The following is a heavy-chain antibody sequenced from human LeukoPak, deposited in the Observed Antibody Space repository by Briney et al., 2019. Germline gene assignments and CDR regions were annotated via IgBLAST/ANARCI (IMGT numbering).Heavy chain of an antibody. CDR3: AGTPWFRGLTLDY. V-gene: IGHV1-58*02. Sequence: SVKVSCKASGFTFTSSTIQWVRQAPGQRLEWIGWIIVGSGDTNYAQKFQDRVIITRNMSTTTVYMELSSLRSDDPALYYCAGTPWFRGLTLDYWGQGTLVTVSS. J-gene: IGHJ4*02. CDR1: GFTFTSST. D-gene: IGHD3-10*01. CDR2: IIVGSGDT.